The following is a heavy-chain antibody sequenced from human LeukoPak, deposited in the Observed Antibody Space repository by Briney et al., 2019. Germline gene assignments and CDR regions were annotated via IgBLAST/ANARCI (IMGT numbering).Heavy chain of an antibody. CDR2: IIPIFGIT. J-gene: IGHJ3*02. V-gene: IGHV1-69*04. D-gene: IGHD2-21*02. CDR3: ARDRCGGDSYADDAFDI. CDR1: GGTFSSYA. Sequence: SVKVSCKASGGTFSSYAINWVRQAPGQGLEWMGRIIPIFGITNYAQKFQGRVTITADTSTSTAYMELSGLRSEDTAVYYCARDRCGGDSYADDAFDIWGQGTMVTVSS.